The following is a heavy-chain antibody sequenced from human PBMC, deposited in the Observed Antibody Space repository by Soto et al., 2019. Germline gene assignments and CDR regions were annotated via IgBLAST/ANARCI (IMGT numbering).Heavy chain of an antibody. CDR1: GGSISSSSYY. CDR2: IYYSGST. D-gene: IGHD3-16*01. J-gene: IGHJ6*02. Sequence: QLQLQESGPGLVKPSETLSLTCTVSGGSISSSSYYWGWIRQPPGKGLEWIGSIYYSGSTYYNPSLKSRVTISVDTSNNQFALKLSSVTAADTAVYYCASEYGGDYYYYGMDVWGQGTTVTVSS. CDR3: ASEYGGDYYYYGMDV. V-gene: IGHV4-39*01.